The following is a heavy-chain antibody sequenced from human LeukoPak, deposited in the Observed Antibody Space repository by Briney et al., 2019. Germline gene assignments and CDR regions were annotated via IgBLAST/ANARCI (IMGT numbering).Heavy chain of an antibody. V-gene: IGHV4-34*01. J-gene: IGHJ4*02. D-gene: IGHD6-19*01. CDR2: INHSGST. CDR3: ARGLIAVAGFDY. CDR1: GGPFSGYY. Sequence: SETLSLTCAVYGGPFSGYYWSWIRQPPGKGLEWIGEINHSGSTNYNPSLKSRVTISVDTSKNQFSLKLSSVTAADTAVYYCARGLIAVAGFDYWGQGTLVTVSS.